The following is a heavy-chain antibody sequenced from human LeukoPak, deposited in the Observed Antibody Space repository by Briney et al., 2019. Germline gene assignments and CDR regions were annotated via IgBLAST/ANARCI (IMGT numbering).Heavy chain of an antibody. CDR3: AKDSSSSWYDFRAEKLHH. D-gene: IGHD6-13*01. V-gene: IGHV3-7*03. CDR2: IKEDGTEK. CDR1: GFSFRNSW. Sequence: GGSLRLSCAGSGFSFRNSWMSWVRQAPGKGLEWVANIKEDGTEKDYVDSVKGRFTVSRDNARNSLYLQMNSLRVEDTAVYYCAKDSSSSWYDFRAEKLHHWGQGTLITVSS. J-gene: IGHJ1*01.